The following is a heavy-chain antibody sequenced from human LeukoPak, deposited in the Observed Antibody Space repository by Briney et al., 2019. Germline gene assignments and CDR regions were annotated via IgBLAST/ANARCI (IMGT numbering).Heavy chain of an antibody. CDR2: IYNSGST. CDR3: ARHQYSYGPFDI. V-gene: IGHV4-59*08. Sequence: PSETLSLTFTVSGGSISSYYWSWIRQPPGKGLEWIGYIYNSGSTNYNPSLKSRVTISVDTSKNQFSLKMTSVTAADTAVYYCARHQYSYGPFDIWGQGTMVTVSS. D-gene: IGHD5-18*01. CDR1: GGSISSYY. J-gene: IGHJ3*02.